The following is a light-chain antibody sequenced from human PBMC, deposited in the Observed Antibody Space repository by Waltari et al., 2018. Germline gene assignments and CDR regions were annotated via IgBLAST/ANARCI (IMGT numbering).Light chain of an antibody. CDR2: DVS. V-gene: IGLV2-14*03. Sequence: QSALTPPASVSGSPGQSLTLSCTGPSSDVGGYNYVSWYQHHPGKAPKLMSDDVSKRPSGVSNRFSGSKSGNTASLTISGLQAEDEADYYCSSYTSSSTLFGGGTKLTVL. CDR1: SSDVGGYNY. J-gene: IGLJ2*01. CDR3: SSYTSSSTL.